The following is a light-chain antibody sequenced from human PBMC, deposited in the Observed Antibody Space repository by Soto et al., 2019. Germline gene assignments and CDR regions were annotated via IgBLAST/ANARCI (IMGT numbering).Light chain of an antibody. CDR1: QTISSW. Sequence: DIQMTQSPSTLSGYVGDRVTITCRASQTISSWLAWYQQKPGKAPKLLIYKASTLKSGVPSRFSGSGSGTEFTLTISSLQPDDFATYYCQHYNSYSEAFDQGTKV. V-gene: IGKV1-5*03. CDR3: QHYNSYSEA. J-gene: IGKJ1*01. CDR2: KAS.